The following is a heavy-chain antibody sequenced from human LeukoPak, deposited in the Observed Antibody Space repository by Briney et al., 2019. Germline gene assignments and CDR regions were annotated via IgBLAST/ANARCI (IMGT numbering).Heavy chain of an antibody. Sequence: SETLSLTCTVSGGSISSYYRSWIRQPAGKGLEWIGRIYTSGSTNYNPSLKSRVTMSVDTSKNQFSLKLSSVTAADTAVYYCARDGYCSSTSCSLDYFDYRGQGTLVTVSS. D-gene: IGHD2-2*03. CDR2: IYTSGST. CDR1: GGSISSYY. J-gene: IGHJ4*02. V-gene: IGHV4-4*07. CDR3: ARDGYCSSTSCSLDYFDY.